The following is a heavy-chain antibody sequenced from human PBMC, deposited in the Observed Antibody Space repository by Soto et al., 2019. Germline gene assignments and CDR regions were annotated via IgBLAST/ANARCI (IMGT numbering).Heavy chain of an antibody. Sequence: ASVKVSCKASGYTFTGYYMHWVRQAPGQGLEWMGWINPNSGGTNYAQKFQGWVTMTRDTSISTAYMELSRLRSDDTAVYYCARSNGNPHYYGMYGCGQGTTVTVSS. V-gene: IGHV1-2*04. CDR2: INPNSGGT. D-gene: IGHD4-4*01. CDR1: GYTFTGYY. CDR3: ARSNGNPHYYGMYG. J-gene: IGHJ6*02.